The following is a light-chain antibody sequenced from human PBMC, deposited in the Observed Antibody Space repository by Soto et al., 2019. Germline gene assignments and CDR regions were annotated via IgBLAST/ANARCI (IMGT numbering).Light chain of an antibody. Sequence: QSALTQPPSASGSPGQSVTISCTGTSNDVGGYNYVSWYQQHPGKAPKVLLYEVNKRPSGVPDRFSGSKSDNTASLTVSGLQAEDEADYYCCAYAGASWVFGGGTKLTVL. CDR3: CAYAGASWV. CDR2: EVN. CDR1: SNDVGGYNY. V-gene: IGLV2-8*01. J-gene: IGLJ3*02.